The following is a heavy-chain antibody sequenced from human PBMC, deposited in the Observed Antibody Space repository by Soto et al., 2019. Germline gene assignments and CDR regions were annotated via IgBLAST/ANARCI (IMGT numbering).Heavy chain of an antibody. CDR3: ASSSGNNYVVVTNYYFDD. CDR1: GGTFSTYS. Sequence: QVQLVQSGAEVKKPGSSVKVSCKTSGGTFSTYSIVWVRQAPGEGLEWMGGIIPIFGTANYAQKFQDRVTISADKSTNTAFMELSSLKSEYTAMYYCASSSGNNYVVVTNYYFDDWGQGTLVTVSS. CDR2: IIPIFGTA. J-gene: IGHJ4*02. D-gene: IGHD1-26*01. V-gene: IGHV1-69*06.